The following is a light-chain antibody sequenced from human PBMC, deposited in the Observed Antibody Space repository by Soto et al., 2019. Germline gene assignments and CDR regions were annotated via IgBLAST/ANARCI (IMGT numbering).Light chain of an antibody. Sequence: SALTQPASVSGSPGQSITISCTGTSSDVRSYNLVSWYQQHPGKAPKLMIYEGSKRPSGVSNRFSGSKSGNTASLTISGLQAEDEADYYCCSYAGSSTSYVFGTGTKVTVL. CDR3: CSYAGSSTSYV. J-gene: IGLJ1*01. V-gene: IGLV2-23*01. CDR2: EGS. CDR1: SSDVRSYNL.